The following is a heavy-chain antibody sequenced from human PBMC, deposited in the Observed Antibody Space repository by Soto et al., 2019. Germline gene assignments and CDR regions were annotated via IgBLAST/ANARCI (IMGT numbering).Heavy chain of an antibody. CDR3: ARDSAGSGWYFDY. CDR2: ISYDGSNK. D-gene: IGHD6-19*01. CDR1: GFSFSSYA. Sequence: PGGSLRLSCAASGFSFSSYAMHWVRQAPGKGLEWVSVISYDGSNKYYADSVKGRFTISRDNSKNTLYLQMNSLRAEDTAVYYCARDSAGSGWYFDYWGQGTLVTVSS. V-gene: IGHV3-30-3*01. J-gene: IGHJ4*02.